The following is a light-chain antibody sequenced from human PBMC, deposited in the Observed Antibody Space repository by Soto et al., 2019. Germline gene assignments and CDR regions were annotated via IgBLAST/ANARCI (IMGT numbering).Light chain of an antibody. Sequence: EIVMTQSPATLSVSPGERATLSCRASQNIHNNLAWFQQKPGQAPTFLIYGASTRATGIPARFSGSGSGTEFTLTISSLQSEDFAVYYCHQYANWPLTFGGGTRVESK. V-gene: IGKV3-15*01. CDR1: QNIHNN. CDR2: GAS. J-gene: IGKJ4*01. CDR3: HQYANWPLT.